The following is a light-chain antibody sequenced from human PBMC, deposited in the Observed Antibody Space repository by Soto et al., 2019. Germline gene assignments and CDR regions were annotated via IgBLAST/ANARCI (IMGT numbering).Light chain of an antibody. CDR1: QSVSNSS. CDR3: QVYGNSPTYT. J-gene: IGKJ2*01. Sequence: EIVLTQSPGTLSLSPGERATFSCRASQSVSNSSLAWYHQKPGQAPRLLLFAASRRATGIPDTFSGSGSGTDFTLTISRLEPEDFAVYYCQVYGNSPTYTFGHGTRLELK. CDR2: AAS. V-gene: IGKV3-20*01.